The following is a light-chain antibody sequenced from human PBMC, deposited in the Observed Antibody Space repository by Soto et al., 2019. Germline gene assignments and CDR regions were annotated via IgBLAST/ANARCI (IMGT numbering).Light chain of an antibody. Sequence: QSVLTQPPSVSGDPGQRVTISCTGSSSNIGAGYDVHWYQQLPGTAPKLLIYGNSNRPSGVPDRFSGSKSGTSASLAITGLQAEDEADYYCQSYDSSLSGSSYVFGTGTKVTVL. CDR1: SSNIGAGYD. V-gene: IGLV1-40*01. CDR3: QSYDSSLSGSSYV. CDR2: GNS. J-gene: IGLJ1*01.